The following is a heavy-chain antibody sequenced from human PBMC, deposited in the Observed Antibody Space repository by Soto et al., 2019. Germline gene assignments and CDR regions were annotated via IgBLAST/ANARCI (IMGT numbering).Heavy chain of an antibody. Sequence: EVQLVESGGGLVKPGGSLRLSCAASGFTFGNAWMNWVRQTPGKGLEWGGRIKSKTDGGTADYAAPVKGRFTISRDDSKNALYLQMNSLKTEDTAVYYCTTDRGHMYDFDYWGQGTLVPVSS. V-gene: IGHV3-15*01. D-gene: IGHD5-18*01. CDR3: TTDRGHMYDFDY. CDR1: GFTFGNAW. J-gene: IGHJ4*02. CDR2: IKSKTDGGTA.